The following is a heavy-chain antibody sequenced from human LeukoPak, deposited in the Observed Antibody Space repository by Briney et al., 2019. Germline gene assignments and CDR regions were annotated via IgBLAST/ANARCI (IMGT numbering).Heavy chain of an antibody. Sequence: SETLSLTCAVHGGSFSGYYWSWIRQPPGKGLEWIGKINHSGSTNYNPSLKSRVTISVDTSKNQFSLKLSSVTAADTAVYYCARGLYYYGSGSFFGIWGQGTMVTVSS. CDR3: ARGLYYYGSGSFFGI. D-gene: IGHD3-10*01. CDR1: GGSFSGYY. J-gene: IGHJ3*02. V-gene: IGHV4-34*01. CDR2: INHSGST.